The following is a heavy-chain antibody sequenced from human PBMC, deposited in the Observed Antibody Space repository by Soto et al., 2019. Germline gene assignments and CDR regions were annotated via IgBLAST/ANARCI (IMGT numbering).Heavy chain of an antibody. J-gene: IGHJ3*02. D-gene: IGHD3-16*01. CDR1: GFTFSSYG. CDR2: IWYDGSNK. V-gene: IGHV3-33*01. Sequence: QVQLVESGGGVVQPGRSLRLSCAASGFTFSSYGMHWVRQAPGKGLEWVAVIWYDGSNKYYADSVKGRFTISRDNSKNTLYLQMNSLSAEDTAVYYCARDLKAFGGVRDAFDIWGQGTMVTVSS. CDR3: ARDLKAFGGVRDAFDI.